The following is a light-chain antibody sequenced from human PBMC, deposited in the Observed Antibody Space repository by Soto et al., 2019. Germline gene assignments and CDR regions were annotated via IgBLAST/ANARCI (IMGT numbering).Light chain of an antibody. Sequence: DIQMTQSPSTLSASVGDRVTITCRASQSISSWLAWYQQKPGKAPKLLIYKASSLESGVPSRFSGSGSGTEFTLTISRLQPDDFATYYCHQPFTFGPGTKVDIK. J-gene: IGKJ3*01. CDR1: QSISSW. V-gene: IGKV1-5*03. CDR2: KAS. CDR3: HQPFT.